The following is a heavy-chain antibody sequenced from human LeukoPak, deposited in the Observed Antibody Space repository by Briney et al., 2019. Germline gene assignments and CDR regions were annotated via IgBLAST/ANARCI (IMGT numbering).Heavy chain of an antibody. J-gene: IGHJ5*02. CDR1: GYSISSGYY. D-gene: IGHD6-13*01. CDR2: IYHSGST. CDR3: ARGIAAAGTFWFDP. V-gene: IGHV4-38-2*02. Sequence: SETLSLTCTVSGYSISSGYYWGWIRQPPGKGLEWIGSIYHSGSTYYNPSLKSRVTISVDTSKNQFSLKLSSVTAADTAVYYCARGIAAAGTFWFDPWGQGTLVTVSS.